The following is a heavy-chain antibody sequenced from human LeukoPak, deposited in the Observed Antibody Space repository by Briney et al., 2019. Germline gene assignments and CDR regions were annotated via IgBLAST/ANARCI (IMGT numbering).Heavy chain of an antibody. CDR1: GGSISSSSYY. D-gene: IGHD5-18*01. CDR2: IYYSGST. V-gene: IGHV4-39*01. CDR3: ARHGAMAPPFDY. Sequence: SETPSLTCTVSGGSISSSSYYWGWIRQPPGKGLEWIGSIYYSGSTYYNPSLKSRVTISVDTSKNQFSLKLSSVTAADTAVYYCARHGAMAPPFDYWGQGTLVTVSS. J-gene: IGHJ4*02.